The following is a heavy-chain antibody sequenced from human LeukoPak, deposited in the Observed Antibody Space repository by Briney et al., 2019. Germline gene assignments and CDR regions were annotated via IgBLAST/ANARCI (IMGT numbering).Heavy chain of an antibody. V-gene: IGHV4-38-2*01. CDR3: ARHGRQWLAYYYYYYMDV. CDR2: IYHSGST. J-gene: IGHJ6*03. CDR1: GYSISSGYY. D-gene: IGHD6-19*01. Sequence: SETLSLTCAVSGYSISSGYYWGWIRQPPGKGLGWIGSIYHSGSTYYNPSLKSRVTISVDTSKNQFSLKLSSVTAADTAVYYCARHGRQWLAYYYYYYMDVWGKGTTVTVSS.